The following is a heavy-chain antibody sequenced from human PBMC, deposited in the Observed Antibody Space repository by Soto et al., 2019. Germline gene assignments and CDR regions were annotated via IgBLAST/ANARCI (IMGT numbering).Heavy chain of an antibody. D-gene: IGHD6-6*01. J-gene: IGHJ6*02. CDR2: IYSGGST. Sequence: GGSLRLSCAASGFTVSSNYMSWVRQAPGKGLEWVSVIYSGGSTYYADSVKGRFTISRDNSKNTLYLQMNSLRAEDTAVYYCARDESVAARPSYGMDVWGQGTTVTVSS. CDR1: GFTVSSNY. V-gene: IGHV3-53*01. CDR3: ARDESVAARPSYGMDV.